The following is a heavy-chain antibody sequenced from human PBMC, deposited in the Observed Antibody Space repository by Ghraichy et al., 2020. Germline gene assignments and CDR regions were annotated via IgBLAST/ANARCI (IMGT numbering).Heavy chain of an antibody. CDR1: GGSISSGGYS. CDR2: IYHSGST. D-gene: IGHD3-22*01. Sequence: SETLSLTCAVSGGSISSGGYSWSWIRQPPGKGLEWIGYIYHSGSTYYNPSLKSRVTISVDRSKNQFSLKLSSVTAADTAVYYCAREGEDSSGYYPYWGQGTLVTVSS. J-gene: IGHJ4*02. CDR3: AREGEDSSGYYPY. V-gene: IGHV4-30-2*01.